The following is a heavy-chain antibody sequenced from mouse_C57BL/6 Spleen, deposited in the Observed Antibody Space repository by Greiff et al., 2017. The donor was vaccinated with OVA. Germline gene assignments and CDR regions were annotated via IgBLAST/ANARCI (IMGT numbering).Heavy chain of an antibody. V-gene: IGHV1-84*01. J-gene: IGHJ2*01. CDR2: IYPGSGNT. Sequence: QVQLQQSGPELVKPGASVKISCKASGYTFTDYYINWVKQRPGKGLEWIGWIYPGSGNTKYNEKFKGKGTLTVAKSSSTAYMQLFSLTSEDSAVYFCARYYGSSYGFDYWGQGATLTVAT. CDR1: GYTFTDYY. D-gene: IGHD1-1*01. CDR3: ARYYGSSYGFDY.